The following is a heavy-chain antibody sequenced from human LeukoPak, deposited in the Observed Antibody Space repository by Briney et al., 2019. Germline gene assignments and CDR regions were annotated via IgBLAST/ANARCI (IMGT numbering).Heavy chain of an antibody. Sequence: GTSVKVSCKASGLTFTSSDMQWVRQARGQRPEWIGWIGVGSGNTKYAEKFQERVIITRDMSTSTAYMELSSLRSEDTAVYYCAAEGTYYYGSGSQKNWFDPWGQGTLVTVSS. V-gene: IGHV1-58*02. J-gene: IGHJ5*02. D-gene: IGHD3-10*01. CDR1: GLTFTSSD. CDR3: AAEGTYYYGSGSQKNWFDP. CDR2: IGVGSGNT.